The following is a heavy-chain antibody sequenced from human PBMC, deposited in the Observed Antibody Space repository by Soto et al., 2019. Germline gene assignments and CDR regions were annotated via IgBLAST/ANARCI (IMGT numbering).Heavy chain of an antibody. CDR3: TRDRQQLVPRFWYLEL. D-gene: IGHD6-13*01. CDR2: ITAYNGYT. J-gene: IGHJ2*01. V-gene: IGHV1-18*01. Sequence: QVQLVHSGAEVKKPGASVKVSCKASGYTFTSYGISSLRQSPGQGLEWMGRITAYNGYTNYAQQLQGRVTMTTDTHTRTAYMKLRGLRSDDTAVHYCTRDRQQLVPRFWYLELWGRGTRVAVSS. CDR1: GYTFTSYG.